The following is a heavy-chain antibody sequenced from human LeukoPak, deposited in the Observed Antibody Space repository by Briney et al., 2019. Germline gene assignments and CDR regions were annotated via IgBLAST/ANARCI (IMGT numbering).Heavy chain of an antibody. CDR2: INHSGST. D-gene: IGHD4-17*01. J-gene: IGHJ4*02. CDR3: ARALWDYGDYVSVC. V-gene: IGHV4-34*01. Sequence: SETLSLTCAVYGGSFSGYYWSWIRQPPGKGLECIGEINHSGSTNYNPSLKSRVTISVDTSKNQFSLKLSSVTAADTAVYYCARALWDYGDYVSVCWGQGTLVTVSS. CDR1: GGSFSGYY.